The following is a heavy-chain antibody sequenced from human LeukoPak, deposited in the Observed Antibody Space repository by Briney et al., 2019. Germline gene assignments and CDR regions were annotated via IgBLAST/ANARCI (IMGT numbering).Heavy chain of an antibody. D-gene: IGHD6-19*01. J-gene: IGHJ4*02. Sequence: PGGSLRLSCAASGFTFTTYGMHWVRQAPGKGLEWVTFIQYDESKKYYADSVKGRFIISRDNAKNSLYLQMNSLRAEDTALYYCAKDMKSSGLYYFDYWGQGTLVTVSS. CDR3: AKDMKSSGLYYFDY. CDR1: GFTFTTYG. CDR2: IQYDESKK. V-gene: IGHV3-30*02.